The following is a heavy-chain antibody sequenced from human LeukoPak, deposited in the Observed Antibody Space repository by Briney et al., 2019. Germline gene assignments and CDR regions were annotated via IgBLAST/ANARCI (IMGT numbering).Heavy chain of an antibody. D-gene: IGHD3-10*01. Sequence: GSVKVSCKASGYTFTSYYMHGVRQAPGQGLEWVGIINLHGRSTSYAQQFQSRVNITRDTYTSTVYIERSSLRSEDKAVYYCARDGEGYGSGQEGWGEGTLDTVSS. V-gene: IGHV1-46*01. CDR1: GYTFTSYY. J-gene: IGHJ4*02. CDR3: ARDGEGYGSGQEG. CDR2: INLHGRST.